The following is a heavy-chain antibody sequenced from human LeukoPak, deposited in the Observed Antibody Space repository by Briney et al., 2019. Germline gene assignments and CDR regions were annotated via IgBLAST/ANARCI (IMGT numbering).Heavy chain of an antibody. CDR2: MNPNSGNT. J-gene: IGHJ6*02. CDR1: GYTFTIYD. D-gene: IGHD6-13*01. CDR3: ARARDSSNWFHYYYYGMDV. V-gene: IGHV1-8*01. Sequence: ASVKVSCQASGYTFTIYDINWVRQATGQGLEWMGWMNPNSGNTGYAQKFQGRVTMTRNTSISTAYMELSSLRSEDTAVYYCARARDSSNWFHYYYYGMDVWGQGTTVTVSS.